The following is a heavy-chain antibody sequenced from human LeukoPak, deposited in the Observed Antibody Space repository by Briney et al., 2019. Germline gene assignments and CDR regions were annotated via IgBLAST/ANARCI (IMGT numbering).Heavy chain of an antibody. J-gene: IGHJ3*02. Sequence: PGGSLRLSCAASGFTFSSYWMHCVRQSPGKGLVWVSRINSDGSSTSYADSVKGRFTISRDNAKNTLYLQMNSLRAEDTAVYYCARGASKVVRGVTKAFDIWGQGTMVTVSS. CDR3: ARGASKVVRGVTKAFDI. D-gene: IGHD3-10*01. CDR1: GFTFSSYW. CDR2: INSDGSST. V-gene: IGHV3-74*01.